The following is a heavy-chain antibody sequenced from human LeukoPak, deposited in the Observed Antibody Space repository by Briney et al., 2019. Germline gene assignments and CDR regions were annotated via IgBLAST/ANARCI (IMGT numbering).Heavy chain of an antibody. CDR3: ARRKRDSWSGTYYFDY. D-gene: IGHD3-3*01. CDR2: IYYSGNT. CDR1: GGSISSGSYY. J-gene: IGHJ4*02. Sequence: SETLSLTCTVSGGSISSGSYYWGWIRQPPGKGLEWIGNIYYSGNTYCIPSLKSRVTISVDTSKNQFSLRLSSVTAADTAVYYCARRKRDSWSGTYYFDYWGRGPLVTVSS. V-gene: IGHV4-39*01.